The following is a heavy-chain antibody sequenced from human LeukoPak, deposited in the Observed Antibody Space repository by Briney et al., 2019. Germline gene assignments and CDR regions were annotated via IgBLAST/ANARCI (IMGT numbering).Heavy chain of an antibody. D-gene: IGHD1-26*01. Sequence: GGSLRLSCAASGFTFSSYAMSRVRQAPGKGLEWVSAISGSGGSTYYADSVKGRFTISRDNSKNTLYLQMNSLRAEDTAVYYCAKAEWELLEVDAFDIWGQGTMVTVSS. CDR3: AKAEWELLEVDAFDI. CDR1: GFTFSSYA. V-gene: IGHV3-23*01. CDR2: ISGSGGST. J-gene: IGHJ3*02.